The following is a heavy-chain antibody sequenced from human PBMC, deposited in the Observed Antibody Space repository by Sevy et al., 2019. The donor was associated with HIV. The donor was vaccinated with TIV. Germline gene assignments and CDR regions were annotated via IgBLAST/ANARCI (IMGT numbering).Heavy chain of an antibody. V-gene: IGHV3-30*18. J-gene: IGHJ4*02. Sequence: GGSLRLSCAASGFTFSLYGMNWVRQAPGKGLEWVAVISSDGTNKYYADSVKGRFTISRDNSKNTLYLQMNSLRPEDTAVYYCAKGVSSAVVVTALDSWGLGTLVTVSS. CDR2: ISSDGTNK. CDR3: AKGVSSAVVVTALDS. CDR1: GFTFSLYG. D-gene: IGHD2-21*02.